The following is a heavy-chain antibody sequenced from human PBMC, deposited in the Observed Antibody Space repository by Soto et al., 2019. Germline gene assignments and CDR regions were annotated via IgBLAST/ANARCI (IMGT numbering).Heavy chain of an antibody. D-gene: IGHD6-13*01. J-gene: IGHJ4*02. Sequence: PGGSLRLSCAASGFTFSSYGMHWVRQAPGKGLEWVAVIWYDGSNKYYADSVKGRFTISRDNSKNTLYLQMNSLRAEDTAVYYCERDRIADTLDYWGQGTLVTVS. CDR3: ERDRIADTLDY. CDR1: GFTFSSYG. V-gene: IGHV3-33*01. CDR2: IWYDGSNK.